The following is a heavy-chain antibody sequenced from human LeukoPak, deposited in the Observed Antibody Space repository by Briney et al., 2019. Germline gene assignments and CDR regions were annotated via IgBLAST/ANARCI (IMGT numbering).Heavy chain of an antibody. D-gene: IGHD3-3*01. CDR2: ISGSGGST. V-gene: IGHV3-23*01. CDR1: GFTFSSYA. Sequence: GGCLRLSCAASGFTFSSYAMSWVRQAPGKGLEWVSAISGSGGSTYYADSVKGRFTISRDNSKNTLYLQMNSLRDGDTAVYYCAPSILGVAPPGGGANYWGQGTLVTVSS. CDR3: APSILGVAPPGGGANY. J-gene: IGHJ4*02.